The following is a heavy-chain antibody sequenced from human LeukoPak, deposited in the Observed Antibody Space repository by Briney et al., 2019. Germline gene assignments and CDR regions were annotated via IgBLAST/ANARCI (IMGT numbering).Heavy chain of an antibody. CDR3: ARRRGLYCSSSSCYIDY. CDR1: GYTFTSYG. D-gene: IGHD2-2*02. J-gene: IGHJ4*02. CDR2: ITSYNGNT. V-gene: IGHV1-18*01. Sequence: ASVKVSCKASGYTFTSYGISWVRQAPGQGLEWMGWITSYNGNTNYAQKLQGGVTMTTDTSTSIAYMELRSLRSDDTAVYYCARRRGLYCSSSSCYIDYWGQGTLVTVSS.